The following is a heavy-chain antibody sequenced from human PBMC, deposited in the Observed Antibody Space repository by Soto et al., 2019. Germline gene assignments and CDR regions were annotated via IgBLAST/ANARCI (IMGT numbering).Heavy chain of an antibody. CDR1: GGSISSYY. J-gene: IGHJ5*02. V-gene: IGHV4-59*01. Sequence: QVQLQESGPGLVKPSETLSLTCTVSGGSISSYYWSWIRQPPGKGLGWIGYIYYSGSTNYNPSLKSRVTISVDTSKNQFSLKLSSVTAADTAVYYCARDARSSSWYGDNWFDPWGQGTLVTVSS. CDR2: IYYSGST. D-gene: IGHD6-13*01. CDR3: ARDARSSSWYGDNWFDP.